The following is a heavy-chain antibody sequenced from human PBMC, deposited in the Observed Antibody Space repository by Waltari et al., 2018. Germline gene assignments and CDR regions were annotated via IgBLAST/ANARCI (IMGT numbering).Heavy chain of an antibody. CDR1: GYTFPSYA. V-gene: IGHV1-3*03. J-gene: IGHJ5*02. CDR2: INAGNGNT. CDR3: ARYYPPGDWFDP. D-gene: IGHD3-16*01. Sequence: QVQLVQSGAEVKKPGASVKVSCKASGYTFPSYATHWVRQAPGQRLEWMGWINAGNGNTKYSQEFQGRVTITRDTSASTAYMELSSLRSEDMAVYYCARYYPPGDWFDPWGQGTLVTVSS.